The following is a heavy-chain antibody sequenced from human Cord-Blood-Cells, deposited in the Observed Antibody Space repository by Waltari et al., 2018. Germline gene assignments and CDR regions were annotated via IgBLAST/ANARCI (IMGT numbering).Heavy chain of an antibody. CDR1: GFTSGAHA. D-gene: IGHD6-6*01. J-gene: IGHJ4*02. V-gene: IGHV3-49*04. CDR3: TRAYSSSFDY. Sequence: VQLAESRGDWVQLGRSLRLSCAASGFTSGAHAMSWDRQAPGKGLELVGFIRSKAYGGTTEYAASVKGRFTISRDDSKSIAYLQMNSLKTEETAVYYCTRAYSSSFDYWGQGTLVTVSS. CDR2: IRSKAYGGTT.